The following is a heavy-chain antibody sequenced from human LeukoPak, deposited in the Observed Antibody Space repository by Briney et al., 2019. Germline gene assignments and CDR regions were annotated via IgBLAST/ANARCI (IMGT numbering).Heavy chain of an antibody. J-gene: IGHJ4*02. CDR2: ISSSSSTI. V-gene: IGHV3-48*01. CDR1: GFTFSSYS. D-gene: IGHD3-22*01. Sequence: GGSLRLSCAASGFTFSSYSMNWVRQAPGKGLEWVSCISSSSSTIYYADSVKGRFTISRDNAKNSLYLQMNSLRAEDTAVYYCARETYYYDSSGYFGYWGQGTLVTVSS. CDR3: ARETYYYDSSGYFGY.